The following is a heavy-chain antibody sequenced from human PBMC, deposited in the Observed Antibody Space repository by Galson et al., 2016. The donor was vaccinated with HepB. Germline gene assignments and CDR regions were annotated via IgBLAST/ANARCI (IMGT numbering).Heavy chain of an antibody. V-gene: IGHV1-2*02. J-gene: IGHJ5*02. Sequence: SVKVSCKASGYTSSGFYIHWVRQAPGQGLEWMGWINPNSGVTTYAQKFQGRVTMTRDTSISTVYMELSSLRSDDTAMYYCAREAKPYGDIDPWGQGTLVTVSS. CDR1: GYTSSGFY. D-gene: IGHD4-17*01. CDR3: AREAKPYGDIDP. CDR2: INPNSGVT.